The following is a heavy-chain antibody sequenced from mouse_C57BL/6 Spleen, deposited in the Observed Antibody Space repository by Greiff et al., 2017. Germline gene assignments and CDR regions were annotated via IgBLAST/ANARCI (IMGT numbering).Heavy chain of an antibody. Sequence: QVQLQQSGPELVKPGASVKISCKASGYAFSSSWMNWVKQRPGKGLEWIGRIYPGDGDTNYNGKFKGKDTLTADKSSSTAYMQLSSLTSEDSAVYLCARTLYFDVWGTGTTVTVSS. J-gene: IGHJ1*03. CDR1: GYAFSSSW. CDR2: IYPGDGDT. CDR3: ARTLYFDV. V-gene: IGHV1-82*01.